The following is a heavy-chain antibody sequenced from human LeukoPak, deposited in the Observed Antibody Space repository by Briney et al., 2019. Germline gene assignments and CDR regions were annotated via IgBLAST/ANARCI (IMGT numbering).Heavy chain of an antibody. V-gene: IGHV4-4*07. CDR1: NGSISSYF. Sequence: SETLSLTCTVSNGSISSYFWSCIRQPAGKGLEWIGRIHTSGTTNYNPSLKSRVTMSVDTSKNQFSLELSSVTAADTAVYFCAREFDYDSSGYYYFDYWGQGTLVTVSS. J-gene: IGHJ4*02. CDR2: IHTSGTT. CDR3: AREFDYDSSGYYYFDY. D-gene: IGHD3-22*01.